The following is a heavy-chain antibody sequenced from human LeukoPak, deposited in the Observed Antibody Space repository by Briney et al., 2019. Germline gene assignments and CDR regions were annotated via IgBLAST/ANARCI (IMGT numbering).Heavy chain of an antibody. V-gene: IGHV3-30*03. CDR2: ILHDGRYK. CDR3: VRRYTTELLGNGLDL. J-gene: IGHJ3*01. CDR1: GFSISNYG. D-gene: IGHD4-11*01. Sequence: PGGSLRLSCAASGFSISNYGMHWVRQAPGKGLEWVAYILHDGRYKQYADSVKGRFTISRDNSENSQYLQMDSLRAEDTAVYYCVRRYTTELLGNGLDLWGQGTMVTVSS.